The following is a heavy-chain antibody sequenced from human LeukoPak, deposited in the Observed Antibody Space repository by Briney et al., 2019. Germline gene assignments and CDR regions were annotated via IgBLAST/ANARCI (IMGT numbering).Heavy chain of an antibody. V-gene: IGHV2-5*02. CDR3: AHTGSAHGDDWFDP. D-gene: IGHD7-27*01. J-gene: IGHJ5*02. CDR2: ISRDDDK. CDR1: GFSLNTRGVG. Sequence: SGPTLVKPTETLTLTCTFSGFSLNTRGVGVGWIRQAAGKALEWLALISRDDDKRYRPSLKSRLTITKDTSKNQVALTLANLDPVDTATYYCAHTGSAHGDDWFDPWGQGTLVTVSS.